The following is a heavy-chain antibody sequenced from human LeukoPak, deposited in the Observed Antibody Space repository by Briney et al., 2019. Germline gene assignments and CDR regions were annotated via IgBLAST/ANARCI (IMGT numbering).Heavy chain of an antibody. Sequence: PGGSLRLSCAASGFTFSDYYMSWIRQTPRKGLEWLAYISSSGSSIDYADSVKGRFTVSRDNGKNSLFLQMNSLRAEDTAIYYCARQLWPYYFDYWGQGTLVTVSS. CDR1: GFTFSDYY. CDR3: ARQLWPYYFDY. V-gene: IGHV3-11*01. J-gene: IGHJ4*02. CDR2: ISSSGSSI. D-gene: IGHD5-18*01.